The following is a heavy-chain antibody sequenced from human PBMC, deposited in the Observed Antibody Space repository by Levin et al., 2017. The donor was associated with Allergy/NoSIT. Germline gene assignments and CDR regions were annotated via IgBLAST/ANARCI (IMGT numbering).Heavy chain of an antibody. J-gene: IGHJ3*02. CDR3: ARDMTGTQAFDI. Sequence: GGSLRLSCAASGFTFSSYDMHWVRQATGKGLEWVSAIGTAGDTYYPGSVKGRFTISRENAKNSLYLQMNSLRAGDTAVYYCARDMTGTQAFDIWGQGTMVTVSS. V-gene: IGHV3-13*01. CDR1: GFTFSSYD. D-gene: IGHD3-16*01. CDR2: IGTAGDT.